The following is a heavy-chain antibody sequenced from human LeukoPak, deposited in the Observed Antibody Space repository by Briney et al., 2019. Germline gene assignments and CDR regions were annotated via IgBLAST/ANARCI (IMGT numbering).Heavy chain of an antibody. D-gene: IGHD6-13*01. CDR2: IYTSGST. CDR1: GGSISSGSYH. Sequence: PSETLSLTCTVSGGSISSGSYHWIWIRQPAGKGLEWIGHIYTSGSTNYNPSLKSRVTISVDTSKNQFSLKLSSVTAADTAVYYCARARGSWYYAAFDIWGQGTMVTVSS. J-gene: IGHJ3*02. V-gene: IGHV4-61*09. CDR3: ARARGSWYYAAFDI.